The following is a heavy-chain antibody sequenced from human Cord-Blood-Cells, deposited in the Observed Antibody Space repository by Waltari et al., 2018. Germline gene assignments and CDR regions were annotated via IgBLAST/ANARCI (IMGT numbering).Heavy chain of an antibody. V-gene: IGHV1-24*01. CDR3: ATALMITFGGVIANWFDP. CDR1: GYTLTELS. D-gene: IGHD3-16*02. CDR2: FDHEDGET. J-gene: IGHJ5*02. Sequence: QVQLVQSGAEVKKPGASVKVSCKVSGYTLTELSMHWVRQAPGKGLEWMGGFDHEDGETIYAQKFQGRVTMTEDTSTDTAYMELSSLRSEDTAVYYCATALMITFGGVIANWFDPWGQGTLVTVSS.